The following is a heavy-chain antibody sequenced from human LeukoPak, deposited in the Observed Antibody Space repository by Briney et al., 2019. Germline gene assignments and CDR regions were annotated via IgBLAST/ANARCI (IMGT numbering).Heavy chain of an antibody. D-gene: IGHD3-16*02. J-gene: IGHJ4*02. CDR2: INHSGKT. V-gene: IGHV4-34*01. CDR1: GESFSGYY. CDR3: PGGRGSPLTYDYVWGSYRPRSYFDS. Sequence: SETMSLTCAVYGESFSGYYWNWIRQPPGKGLEWIGEINHSGKTNYNPSLRSGVTISVDTPRTQFSRNLTSVTAADTPGYTFPGGRGSPLTYDYVWGSYRPRSYFDSWGQGTLVTVSS.